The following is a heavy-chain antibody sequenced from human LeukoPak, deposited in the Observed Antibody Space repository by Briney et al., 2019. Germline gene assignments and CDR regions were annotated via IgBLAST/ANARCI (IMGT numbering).Heavy chain of an antibody. Sequence: ASVKASCKASGYTFTGYYLHWVRQAPGQGLEWMGWMNPNNGGTNYAQKFQGWVTMTRDTSISTAYMELSRLRSDDTAVYYCARSPGDSYYYGLDVWGKGTTVTVSS. CDR2: MNPNNGGT. CDR1: GYTFTGYY. D-gene: IGHD7-27*01. J-gene: IGHJ6*04. CDR3: ARSPGDSYYYGLDV. V-gene: IGHV1-2*04.